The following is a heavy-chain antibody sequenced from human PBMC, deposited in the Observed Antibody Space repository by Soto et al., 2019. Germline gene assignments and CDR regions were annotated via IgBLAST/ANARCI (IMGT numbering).Heavy chain of an antibody. CDR3: AGMTVVPAYFDY. J-gene: IGHJ4*02. D-gene: IGHD2-2*01. Sequence: PGGSLRLSCAASVFNFNYYYLSWIRQAPGKGLEWISYISTSGNTIYYADSVKGRFTVSRDNAKNSLYLQMNSLRVEDTAVYYCAGMTVVPAYFDYWGQGTRVTVSS. CDR2: ISTSGNTI. V-gene: IGHV3-11*01. CDR1: VFNFNYYY.